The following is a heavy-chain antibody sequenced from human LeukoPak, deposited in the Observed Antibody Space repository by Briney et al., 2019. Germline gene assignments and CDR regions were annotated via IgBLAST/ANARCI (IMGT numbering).Heavy chain of an antibody. CDR3: ARYTSDYGDYDVDY. D-gene: IGHD4-17*01. V-gene: IGHV1-18*01. CDR1: GYTFTSYG. CDR2: ISAYNGNT. J-gene: IGHJ4*02. Sequence: ASVKVSCKASGYTFTSYGISWVRQAPGQGLEWMGWISAYNGNTNYAQKLQGRVTMTTDTSTSTAYMELRSLRSDDTAVYYCARYTSDYGDYDVDYWAREPWSPSPQ.